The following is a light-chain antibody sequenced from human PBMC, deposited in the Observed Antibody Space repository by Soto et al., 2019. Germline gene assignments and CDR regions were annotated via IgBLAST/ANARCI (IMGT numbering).Light chain of an antibody. V-gene: IGLV2-23*01. J-gene: IGLJ1*01. CDR1: SSDGGSYNL. CDR2: EGS. Sequence: QSVLTQPASVSGSPGQSITISCTGTSSDGGSYNLVSWYQQHPGKAPKLMIYEGSKRPSGVSNRFSGSKSGNTASLTISGLQAEDEADYYCCSYAGSSTYVFGTGTKATVL. CDR3: CSYAGSSTYV.